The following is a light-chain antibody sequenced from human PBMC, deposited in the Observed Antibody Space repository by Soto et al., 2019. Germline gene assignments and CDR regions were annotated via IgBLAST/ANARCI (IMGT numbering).Light chain of an antibody. CDR2: GAS. CDR1: QSVSSK. Sequence: EIVMTQSPGTLSVSPGETATLSFRASQSVSSKLAWYQQKPGQAPRLLIYGASTRATGIPARFSGTGSETEFTLTVSSLQPDDSATYYCQQYNDYITFGQGTRLQIK. CDR3: QQYNDYIT. V-gene: IGKV3-15*01. J-gene: IGKJ5*01.